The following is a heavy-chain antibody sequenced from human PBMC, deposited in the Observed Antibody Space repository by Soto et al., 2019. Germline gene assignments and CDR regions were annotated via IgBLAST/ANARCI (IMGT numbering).Heavy chain of an antibody. Sequence: SETLSLTCTVSGGSISSYFYIWVRQPPGKGLEWIGSVYYTGTTDYNPSLKSRVTISVDTSKTQFSLDLRSVTAADTAVYYCARDLAAVPRAFDYWGRGTLVTVSS. V-gene: IGHV4-59*01. CDR2: VYYTGTT. D-gene: IGHD6-13*01. CDR3: ARDLAAVPRAFDY. CDR1: GGSISSYF. J-gene: IGHJ4*02.